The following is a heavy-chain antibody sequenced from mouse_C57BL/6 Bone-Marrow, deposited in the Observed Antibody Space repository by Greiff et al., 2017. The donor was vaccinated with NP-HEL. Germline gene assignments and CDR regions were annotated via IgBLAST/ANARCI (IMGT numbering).Heavy chain of an antibody. V-gene: IGHV14-3*01. Sequence: VQLQQSVAELVRPGASVKLSCTASGFNIKNTYMHWVKQRPEQGLEWIGRIDPANGTTKYAPKFQGKATITADTSSNTAYLQLSSLTSEDTAIYYCASPFITTVVATFFYYAMDYWGQGTSVTVSS. CDR3: ASPFITTVVATFFYYAMDY. CDR1: GFNIKNTY. J-gene: IGHJ4*01. D-gene: IGHD1-1*01. CDR2: IDPANGTT.